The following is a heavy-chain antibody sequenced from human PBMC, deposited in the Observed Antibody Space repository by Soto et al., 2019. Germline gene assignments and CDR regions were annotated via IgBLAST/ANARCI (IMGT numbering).Heavy chain of an antibody. CDR1: GYSFTSYW. Sequence: PGASLKISCKGSGYSFTSYWIGWVRQKPGKGLEWMGIIYPGDSDTRDSQSFQGQVTISADKSISTAYLQWSSLKASDTAKYYCARRQSSPYYYYGMDVWGQGTTVTVSS. CDR2: IYPGDSDT. V-gene: IGHV5-51*01. J-gene: IGHJ6*02. D-gene: IGHD2-2*01. CDR3: ARRQSSPYYYYGMDV.